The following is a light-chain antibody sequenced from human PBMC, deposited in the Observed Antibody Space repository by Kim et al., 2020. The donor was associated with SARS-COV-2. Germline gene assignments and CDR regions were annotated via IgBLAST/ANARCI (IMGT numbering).Light chain of an antibody. CDR1: SSDVWSYNL. J-gene: IGLJ2*01. CDR2: EVS. CDR3: CSYAGSSL. V-gene: IGLV2-23*02. Sequence: SPRQAITISCTGTSSDVWSYNLVSWYQQHPGKAPKLMIYEVSKRPSGVSNRFSGSKSGNTASLTISGLQAEDEADYYCCSYAGSSLFGGGTQLTVL.